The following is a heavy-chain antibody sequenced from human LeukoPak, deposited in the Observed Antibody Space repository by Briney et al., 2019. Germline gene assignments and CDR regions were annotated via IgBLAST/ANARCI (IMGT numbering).Heavy chain of an antibody. Sequence: PSETLSLTCTVSSGSISSSSDYWGWIRQPPGKGLEWIGSIYYSGSTFYNPSLKSRVTISVDTSKNQLSLRLSSVTAADTAVYYCARQIHIGNYPDYFDYWGQGSLVTVSS. D-gene: IGHD1-26*01. CDR1: SGSISSSSDY. CDR3: ARQIHIGNYPDYFDY. CDR2: IYYSGST. J-gene: IGHJ4*02. V-gene: IGHV4-39*01.